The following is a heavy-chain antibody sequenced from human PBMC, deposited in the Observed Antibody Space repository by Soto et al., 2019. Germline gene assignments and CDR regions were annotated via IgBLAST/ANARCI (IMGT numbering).Heavy chain of an antibody. CDR2: ISWNSGSI. D-gene: IGHD3-3*01. CDR3: AKDNYDFPLYY. J-gene: IGHJ4*02. V-gene: IGHV3-9*01. CDR1: GFTFDDYA. Sequence: PGGSLRLSCAASGFTFDDYAMHWVRQAPGKGLEWVSGISWNSGSIGYADSVKGRFTISRDNAKNSLYLQMNSLRAEDTALYYCAKDNYDFPLYYWGQGTLVTVSS.